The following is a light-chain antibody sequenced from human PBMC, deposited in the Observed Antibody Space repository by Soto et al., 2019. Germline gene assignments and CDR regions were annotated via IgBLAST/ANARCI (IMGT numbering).Light chain of an antibody. CDR2: DVN. CDR3: SPYTGSSTYVV. V-gene: IGLV2-14*01. CDR1: SSDVGGYNY. Sequence: QSALTQPASVSGSPGQSITISCTGTSSDVGGYNYVSWYQQHPGKAPKLMIYDVNNRPSGVSNRFSGSKSGNTASLTISGLQAEDEADYYCSPYTGSSTYVVFGGGTQLTVL. J-gene: IGLJ2*01.